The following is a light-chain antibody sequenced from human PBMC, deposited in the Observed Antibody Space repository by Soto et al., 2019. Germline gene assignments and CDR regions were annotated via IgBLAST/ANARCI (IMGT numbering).Light chain of an antibody. J-gene: IGKJ5*01. CDR1: PSVTNY. Sequence: EIVLTQSPATLSLSPWERATLSCRASPSVTNYLAWCQQKPGQPPRLLIYGAFNRAAGIPARFSGSGSGTDFTLTISSLEPEDSAVYYCQQRNIWPPVTFGQGTRLEIK. V-gene: IGKV3-11*01. CDR3: QQRNIWPPVT. CDR2: GAF.